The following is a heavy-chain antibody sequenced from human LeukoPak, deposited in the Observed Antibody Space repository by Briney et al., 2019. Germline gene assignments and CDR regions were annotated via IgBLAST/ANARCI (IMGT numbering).Heavy chain of an antibody. CDR2: INHSGST. J-gene: IGHJ4*02. D-gene: IGHD6-6*01. CDR1: GGSFSGYY. V-gene: IGHV4-34*01. CDR3: ARGVAARAYGY. Sequence: SETLSLTCAVYGGSFSGYYWSWTRQPPGKGLEWIGEINHSGSTNYNPSLKSRVTISVDTSKNQFSLKLSSVTAADTAVYYCARGVAARAYGYWGQGTLVTVSS.